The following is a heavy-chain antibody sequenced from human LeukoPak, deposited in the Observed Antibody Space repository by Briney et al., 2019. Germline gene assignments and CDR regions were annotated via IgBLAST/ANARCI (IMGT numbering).Heavy chain of an antibody. CDR3: ASGAAGRVYYYYMDV. J-gene: IGHJ6*03. D-gene: IGHD6-13*01. Sequence: SETESLTCTVSGGSISSGSYYWSWIRQPAGKGLEWIGRIYTSGSTNYNPSLKSRVTISVDTSKNQFSLKLSSVTAADTAVYYCASGAAGRVYYYYMDVWGKGTTVTVSS. V-gene: IGHV4-61*02. CDR1: GGSISSGSYY. CDR2: IYTSGST.